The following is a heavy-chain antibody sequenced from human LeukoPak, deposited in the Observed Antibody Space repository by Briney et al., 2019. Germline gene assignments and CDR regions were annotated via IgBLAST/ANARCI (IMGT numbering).Heavy chain of an antibody. CDR2: INHSGST. CDR1: GGSFSGYY. Sequence: SETLSLTCAVYGGSFSGYYWSWIRQPPGKGLEWIGEINHSGSTNYNPSLKSRVTISVDTSKNQFSLKLSSVTAADTAVYYCARPLYYYDSSGYYGGFDYWGQGTLVTVSS. V-gene: IGHV4-34*01. J-gene: IGHJ4*02. D-gene: IGHD3-22*01. CDR3: ARPLYYYDSSGYYGGFDY.